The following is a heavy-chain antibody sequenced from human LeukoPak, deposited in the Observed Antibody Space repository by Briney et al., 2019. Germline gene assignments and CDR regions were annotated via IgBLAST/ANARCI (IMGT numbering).Heavy chain of an antibody. CDR2: VWHDGSNR. CDR3: AKDRAYLRRGFDS. Sequence: GGSLRLSCTAPGFTFRSYAIHWIRHAPDKGRERVALVWHDGSNRHYADSVKGRFTISRDNAENTLYLHMNSLRAEDTALYYCAKDRAYLRRGFDSWGQGTLVSVSS. D-gene: IGHD3-10*02. CDR1: GFTFRSYA. V-gene: IGHV3-33*06. J-gene: IGHJ4*02.